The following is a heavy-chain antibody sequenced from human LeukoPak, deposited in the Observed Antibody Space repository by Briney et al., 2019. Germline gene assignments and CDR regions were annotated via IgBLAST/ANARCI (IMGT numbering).Heavy chain of an antibody. CDR3: ASYYDSSGYLSDFDL. V-gene: IGHV1-2*02. Sequence: ASVKVSCKASGYTFTSYDINWVRQATGQGLEWMGWINPNSGGTNYAQKFQGRVTMTRDTSISTAYMELSRLRSDDTAVYYCASYYDSSGYLSDFDLWGRGTLVTVSS. CDR1: GYTFTSYD. D-gene: IGHD3-22*01. CDR2: INPNSGGT. J-gene: IGHJ2*01.